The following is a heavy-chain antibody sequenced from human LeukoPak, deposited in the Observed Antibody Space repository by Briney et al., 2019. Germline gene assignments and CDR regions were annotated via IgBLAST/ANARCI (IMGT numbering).Heavy chain of an antibody. CDR2: ISSSSSYI. Sequence: NPGGSLRLSCAASGFTFSSYSMNWVRQAPGKGLEWVSSISSSSSYIYYAGSVKGRFTISRDNAKNSLYLQMNSLRAEDTAVYYCARAGVAGTEGHFDYWGQGTLVTVSS. CDR1: GFTFSSYS. D-gene: IGHD6-19*01. CDR3: ARAGVAGTEGHFDY. V-gene: IGHV3-21*01. J-gene: IGHJ4*02.